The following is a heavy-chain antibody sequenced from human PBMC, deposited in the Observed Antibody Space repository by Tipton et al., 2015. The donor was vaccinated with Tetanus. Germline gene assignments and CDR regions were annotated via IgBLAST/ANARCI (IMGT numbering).Heavy chain of an antibody. J-gene: IGHJ4*02. D-gene: IGHD3/OR15-3a*01. CDR1: GDSISSSDYY. V-gene: IGHV4-39*01. CDR2: VYYDGSA. CDR3: ARGRTLNDFWTDSGYYFDH. Sequence: TLSLTCTVSGDSISSSDYYWGWIRQPPGEGLEWIASVYYDGSAYYNPSLKSRITISIDTSGSQFSLKLKSVTAADTAVYYCARGRTLNDFWTDSGYYFDHWGQGTLVTVSS.